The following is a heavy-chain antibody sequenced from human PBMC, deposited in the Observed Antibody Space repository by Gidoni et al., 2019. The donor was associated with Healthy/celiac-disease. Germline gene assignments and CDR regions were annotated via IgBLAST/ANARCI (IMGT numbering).Heavy chain of an antibody. CDR2: IRCSGGST. CDR3: AKRDEEGIWCGYYYYYGMDV. CDR1: GCTFSSYA. J-gene: IGHJ6*02. D-gene: IGHD2-8*01. V-gene: IGHV3-23*01. Sequence: EVQLLEPGGGLVQPGGSLRRSCAASGCTFSSYAMSWVRQAPGTGLEWVSAIRCSGGSTYYADSLKVRFTISRDNSKNTLYLQMNILSAVDTAVYYCAKRDEEGIWCGYYYYYGMDVWGQGTTVTVSS.